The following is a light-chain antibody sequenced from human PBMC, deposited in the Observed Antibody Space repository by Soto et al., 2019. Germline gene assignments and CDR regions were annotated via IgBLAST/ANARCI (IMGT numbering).Light chain of an antibody. J-gene: IGKJ2*01. CDR1: QGIGIY. V-gene: IGKV1-12*01. CDR2: AAS. CDR3: QQANNLPYT. Sequence: DIQLTQSPSSVSASVGDRVTITCRASQGIGIYLAWYQQKPPKAPKLLIYAASTLQSGVPSRFHGSGSGTDFTLTISSLQPEDFATYLCQQANNLPYTFGQGTKVDIK.